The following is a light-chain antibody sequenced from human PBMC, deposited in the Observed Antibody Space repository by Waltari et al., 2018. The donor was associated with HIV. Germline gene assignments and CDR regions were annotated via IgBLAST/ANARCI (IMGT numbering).Light chain of an antibody. Sequence: QSALTQPASVSGSPGKSITISCTGTSSDVGSYSLVSWYQQHPGKAPKLIIYEGAKRPSGVSNRFSGSKSGRPASLTISGLQAEDEADYYCCSSVGSSTVVFGGGTKLTVL. CDR3: CSSVGSSTVV. J-gene: IGLJ2*01. CDR2: EGA. V-gene: IGLV2-23*01. CDR1: SSDVGSYSL.